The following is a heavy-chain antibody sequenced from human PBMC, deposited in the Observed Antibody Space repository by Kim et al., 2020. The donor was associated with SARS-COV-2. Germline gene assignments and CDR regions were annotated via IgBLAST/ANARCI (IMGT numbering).Heavy chain of an antibody. CDR1: GASIDSLF. J-gene: IGHJ4*02. V-gene: IGHV4-59*08. CDR2: IYYTGTP. D-gene: IGHD3-16*01. CDR3: ARHLDASDPFYTLAY. Sequence: SETLSLTCTVSGASIDSLFWGWVRQTPEKGLEWIASIYYTGTPHYSPSLKSRVTMSLDRSKNRFSLRLTSVTAADTATYFCARHLDASDPFYTLAYWGRG.